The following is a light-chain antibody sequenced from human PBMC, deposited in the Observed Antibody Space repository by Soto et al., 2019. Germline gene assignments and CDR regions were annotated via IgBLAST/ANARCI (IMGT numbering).Light chain of an antibody. J-gene: IGKJ5*01. CDR2: DAS. V-gene: IGKV3D-20*01. CDR1: QSVRSSY. Sequence: EIVLTQSPATLSLSPGERATLSCGASQSVRSSYLAWYQQKPGLAPRLLIYDASSRATGIPDRFSGSGSGTDFTLTISRLEPEDFAVYYCQQYGSSTTFGQGTRLEIK. CDR3: QQYGSSTT.